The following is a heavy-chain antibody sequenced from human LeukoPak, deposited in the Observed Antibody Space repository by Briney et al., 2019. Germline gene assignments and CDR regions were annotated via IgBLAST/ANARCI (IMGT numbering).Heavy chain of an antibody. J-gene: IGHJ4*02. CDR1: GGSISSGYYY. V-gene: IGHV4-31*03. D-gene: IGHD6-13*01. CDR2: IHYSGST. Sequence: PSETLSLTCTVSGGSISSGYYYLNWIRQHPGKGLEWIGFIHYSGSTYYNPSLRSRVTISIDTSKNQFSLNLSSVTAADTAVYYCARDGIAATGSPFDYWGQGALVTVSS. CDR3: ARDGIAATGSPFDY.